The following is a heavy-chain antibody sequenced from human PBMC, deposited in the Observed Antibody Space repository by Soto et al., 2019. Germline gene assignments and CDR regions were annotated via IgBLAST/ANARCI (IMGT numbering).Heavy chain of an antibody. D-gene: IGHD6-13*01. J-gene: IGHJ4*02. CDR2: ISPYNGKT. Sequence: QVQLVQSGAEVKKTGASVEVSCEASGYTFISYGISWVRQAPGQGLEWVGWISPYNGKTNYAQKFQGRVTLTTETSTSTAYLDLRSLRSDDTAVYYCARGGFSTSWLGLLGTGAHGVEIDYWGQGTLVTVSS. CDR1: GYTFISYG. CDR3: ARGGFSTSWLGLLGTGAHGVEIDY. V-gene: IGHV1-18*01.